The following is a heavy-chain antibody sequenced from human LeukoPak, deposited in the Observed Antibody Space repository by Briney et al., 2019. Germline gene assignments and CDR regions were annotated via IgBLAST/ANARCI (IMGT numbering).Heavy chain of an antibody. CDR3: ARVLRGYSYGYDY. Sequence: SETLSLTCTVSGGSISSGSYYWSWIRQPAGKGLEWIGRIYTSGSTNYNPSLKSRVTISVDTSKNQFSLKLSSVTAADTAVHYCARVLRGYSYGYDYWGQGTLVTVSS. V-gene: IGHV4-61*02. D-gene: IGHD5-18*01. CDR2: IYTSGST. CDR1: GGSISSGSYY. J-gene: IGHJ4*02.